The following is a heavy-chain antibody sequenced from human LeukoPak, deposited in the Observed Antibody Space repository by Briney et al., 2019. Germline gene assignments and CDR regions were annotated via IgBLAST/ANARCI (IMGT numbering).Heavy chain of an antibody. CDR2: IYSGVTT. CDR3: ARVYYDRGMDV. Sequence: GGSLRLSCAASGFTFSSYSINWVRQAPGKGLEWVSIIYSGVTTYYADSVKGRFTISRDNSKNTVYLQMNSLRAEDTAVYYCARVYYDRGMDVWGKGTTVTISS. D-gene: IGHD3-22*01. CDR1: GFTFSSYS. V-gene: IGHV3-53*01. J-gene: IGHJ6*04.